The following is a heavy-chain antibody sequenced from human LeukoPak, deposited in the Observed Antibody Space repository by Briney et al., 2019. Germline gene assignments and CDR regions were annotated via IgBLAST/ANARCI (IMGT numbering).Heavy chain of an antibody. CDR2: ISSSSSYI. CDR1: GFTFSSYS. Sequence: GGSLRLSCAASGFTFSSYSMNWVRQAPGEGLEWVSSISSSSSYIYYADSVKGRFTIARDNAKNSLYLQMNSLRAEDTAVYYCARGPAANHNWLDPWGQGTLVTVSS. D-gene: IGHD2-2*01. V-gene: IGHV3-21*01. CDR3: ARGPAANHNWLDP. J-gene: IGHJ5*02.